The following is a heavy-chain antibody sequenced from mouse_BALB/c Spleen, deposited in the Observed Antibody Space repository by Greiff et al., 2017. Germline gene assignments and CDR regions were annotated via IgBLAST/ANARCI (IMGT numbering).Heavy chain of an antibody. D-gene: IGHD2-1*01. CDR2: INSNGGST. CDR3: ASLYGNYGVFAY. CDR1: GFTFSSYG. J-gene: IGHJ3*01. Sequence: EVHLVESGGGLVQPGGSLKLSCAASGFTFSSYGMSWVRQTPDKRLELVATINSNGGSTYYPDSVKGRFTISRDNAKNTLYLQMSSLKSEDTAMYYCASLYGNYGVFAYWGQGTLVTVSA. V-gene: IGHV5-6-3*01.